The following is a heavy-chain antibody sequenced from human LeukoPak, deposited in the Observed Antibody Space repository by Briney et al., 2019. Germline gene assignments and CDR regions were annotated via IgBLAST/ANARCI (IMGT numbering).Heavy chain of an antibody. V-gene: IGHV3-30*02. D-gene: IGHD2-21*01. J-gene: IGHJ3*02. CDR3: TREDWNHCGGQRCHGALDI. Sequence: PGGSLRLSCAASGFTFSAYGMHWVRLAPGKGLEWLASIRFDGSSQQYTDSMKGRFTVSRDNSQNILYLQMNSLGGEDSAMYYCTREDWNHCGGQRCHGALDIWGQGTMVTVSP. CDR1: GFTFSAYG. CDR2: IRFDGSSQ.